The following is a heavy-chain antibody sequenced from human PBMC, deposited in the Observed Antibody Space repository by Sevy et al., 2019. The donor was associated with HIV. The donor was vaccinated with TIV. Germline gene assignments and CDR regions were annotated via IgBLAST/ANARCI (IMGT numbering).Heavy chain of an antibody. Sequence: GGSLRLSCAASGFTFSSYAMHWVRQAPGKGLEYVSAISSNGGSTYYADSVKGRFTISRDNSKNTLYLQMGSLRAEDMAVYYCVREELGTPTGAFDIWGQGTMVTVSS. J-gene: IGHJ3*02. D-gene: IGHD7-27*01. CDR2: ISSNGGST. CDR3: VREELGTPTGAFDI. V-gene: IGHV3-64*02. CDR1: GFTFSSYA.